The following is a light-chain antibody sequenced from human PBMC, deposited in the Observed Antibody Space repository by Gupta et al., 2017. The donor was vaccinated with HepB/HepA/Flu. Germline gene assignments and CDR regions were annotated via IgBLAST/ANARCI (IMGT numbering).Light chain of an antibody. CDR3: SSFTSTSSRAV. Sequence: QSALTQPASVSGSPGQSITISCTGTSSDVSWYQQHPGKAPKLMIYAVSNRPARVSYRFSGSKSGDTASLTISGLQAEDEADYYCSSFTSTSSRAVFGGGTKVTVL. V-gene: IGLV2-14*01. CDR2: AVS. CDR1: SSDV. J-gene: IGLJ2*01.